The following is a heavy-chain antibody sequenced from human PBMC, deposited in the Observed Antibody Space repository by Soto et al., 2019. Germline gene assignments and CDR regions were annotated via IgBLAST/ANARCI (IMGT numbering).Heavy chain of an antibody. D-gene: IGHD2-2*01. CDR1: GYTFTSYA. CDR3: ARDRVVLVPAAMSNWFDP. J-gene: IGHJ5*02. Sequence: ASVKVSCKASGYTFTSYAMHWVRQAPGQRLEWMGWINAGNGNTKYSQKFQGRVTITRDTSASTAYMELSSLRSEDTAVYYCARDRVVLVPAAMSNWFDPWGLGTLVTVSS. CDR2: INAGNGNT. V-gene: IGHV1-3*01.